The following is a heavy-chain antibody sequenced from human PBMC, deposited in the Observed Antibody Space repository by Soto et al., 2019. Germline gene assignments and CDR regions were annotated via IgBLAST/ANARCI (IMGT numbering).Heavy chain of an antibody. CDR1: GGSISSYY. CDR2: IYTSGST. V-gene: IGHV4-4*07. J-gene: IGHJ3*02. Sequence: QVQLQESGPGLVKPSETLSLTCTVSGGSISSYYWSWIRQPAGKGLEWIGRIYTSGSTNYNPSLKRRVTMSVDTSKNQFFLKLISVTAADTAVYYCARGRGTYDYVWGSYRYGAFDIWGQGTMVTVSS. CDR3: ARGRGTYDYVWGSYRYGAFDI. D-gene: IGHD3-16*02.